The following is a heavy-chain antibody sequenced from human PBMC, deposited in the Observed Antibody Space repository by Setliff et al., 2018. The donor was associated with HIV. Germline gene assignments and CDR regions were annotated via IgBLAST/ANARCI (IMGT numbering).Heavy chain of an antibody. CDR2: IFASGST. Sequence: SETLSLTCTVSGGSISTYYLTWIRQPAGKGLEWIGRIFASGSTNYNPSLKSRVTMSVDTSKNQFSLRLSSVTAADTAVYYCVGGLRSRSQGHFDYWGQGTLVTISS. D-gene: IGHD5-12*01. V-gene: IGHV4-4*07. CDR1: GGSISTYY. J-gene: IGHJ4*02. CDR3: VGGLRSRSQGHFDY.